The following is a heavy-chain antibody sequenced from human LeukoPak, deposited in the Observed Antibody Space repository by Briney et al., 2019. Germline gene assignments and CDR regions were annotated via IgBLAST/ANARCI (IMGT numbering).Heavy chain of an antibody. CDR3: ARDGGPVAGNY. CDR1: GFTFSSYS. D-gene: IGHD6-19*01. V-gene: IGHV3-21*01. CDR2: ISSSSSYI. Sequence: PGGSLRLSCAASGFTFSSYSMNRVRQAPGKGLEWVSSISSSSSYIYYADSVKGRFTFSRDNAKNSLYLQMNSLRAEDTAVYYCARDGGPVAGNYWGQGTLVTVSS. J-gene: IGHJ4*02.